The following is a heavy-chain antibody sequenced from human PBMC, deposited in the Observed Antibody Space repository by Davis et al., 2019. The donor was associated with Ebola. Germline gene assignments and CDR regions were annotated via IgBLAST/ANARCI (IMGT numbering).Heavy chain of an antibody. V-gene: IGHV3-30*02. Sequence: GESLKISCEASGFTFSRYGMHWVRQAPGKGLEWVAFIRSEATSQDYGKSVQGRFFISRDDSKNTLYLQMNSLRVDDTAVYFCARGVHDYSNYRYYYYGMDVWGQGTTVTVSS. J-gene: IGHJ6*02. CDR3: ARGVHDYSNYRYYYYGMDV. CDR1: GFTFSRYG. CDR2: IRSEATSQ. D-gene: IGHD4-11*01.